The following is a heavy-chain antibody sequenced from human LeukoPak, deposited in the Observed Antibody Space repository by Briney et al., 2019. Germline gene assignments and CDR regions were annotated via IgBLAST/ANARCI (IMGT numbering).Heavy chain of an antibody. D-gene: IGHD6-13*01. Sequence: SETLSLTCTVSGGSISDYYWSWIRQPPGKELEWIGYIYYSGTTNYNPSLKSRVTISVDTSKNQFSLKLSSVTAADTAVYYCARGVYIAAAQYGYWGQGTLVTVSS. CDR3: ARGVYIAAAQYGY. CDR1: GGSISDYY. J-gene: IGHJ4*02. V-gene: IGHV4-59*01. CDR2: IYYSGTT.